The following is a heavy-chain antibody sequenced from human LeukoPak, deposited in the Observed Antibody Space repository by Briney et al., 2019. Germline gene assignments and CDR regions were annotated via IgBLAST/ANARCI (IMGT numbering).Heavy chain of an antibody. CDR2: IIPIFGIA. V-gene: IGHV1-69*04. J-gene: IGHJ5*02. CDR1: GGTFSIYA. Sequence: SVKVSFKASGGTFSIYAISWVRQAPGQGLGWMGRIIPIFGIANYAQKFQGRVTITADKSTSTAYMELSSLRSEDTAVYYCAREVVTTNRNWFDPWGQGTLVTVSS. D-gene: IGHD4-11*01. CDR3: AREVVTTNRNWFDP.